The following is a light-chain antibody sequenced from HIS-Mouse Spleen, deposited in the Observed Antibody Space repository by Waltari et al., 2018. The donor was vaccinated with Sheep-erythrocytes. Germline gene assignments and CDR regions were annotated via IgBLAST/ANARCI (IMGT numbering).Light chain of an antibody. CDR3: QQYNSYST. V-gene: IGKV1-5*03. Sequence: DIQMTQSPSTLSASVGDRVTITCRASQSISSWLAWYQQKPGKAPKLLIDKASRLESGVPSRFSGSGSRTEFTLTISSLQPDDFATYYCQQYNSYSTFGQGTKVEIK. CDR1: QSISSW. CDR2: KAS. J-gene: IGKJ1*01.